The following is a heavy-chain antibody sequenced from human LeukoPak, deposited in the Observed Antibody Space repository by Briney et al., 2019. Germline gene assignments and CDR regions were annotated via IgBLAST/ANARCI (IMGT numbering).Heavy chain of an antibody. D-gene: IGHD3-16*02. J-gene: IGHJ4*02. Sequence: PSETLSLTCAVYGGSFSGYYWSWIRQPSGKGLEWIGEINHSGSTNYNPSLKSRVTISVDTSKNQFSLKLSSVTAADTAVYYCALFGGVIAGVDYWGQGTLVTVSS. V-gene: IGHV4-34*01. CDR1: GGSFSGYY. CDR2: INHSGST. CDR3: ALFGGVIAGVDY.